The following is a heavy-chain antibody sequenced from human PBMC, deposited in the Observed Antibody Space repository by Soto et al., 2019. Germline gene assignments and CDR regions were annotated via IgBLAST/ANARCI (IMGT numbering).Heavy chain of an antibody. CDR3: VRLIGNSWLDS. V-gene: IGHV6-1*01. D-gene: IGHD3-22*01. J-gene: IGHJ5*01. CDR2: TYYRSRWYF. Sequence: PSQTLSLTCDISGDSVSTNTATWDWIRQSPSRGLEWLGRTYYRSRWYFDYAVSVKSRITISPDISNNQVSLQLTSVTPDDTVIYYCVRLIGNSWLDSWGQGTLVTVSS. CDR1: GDSVSTNTAT.